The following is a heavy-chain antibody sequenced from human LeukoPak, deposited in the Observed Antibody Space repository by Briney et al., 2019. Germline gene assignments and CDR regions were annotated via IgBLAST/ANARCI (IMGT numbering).Heavy chain of an antibody. CDR1: GFTFSSYA. J-gene: IGHJ6*02. CDR3: AKEGEVFIPSLYYPYYGMDV. D-gene: IGHD3-22*01. CDR2: ISGSGGST. V-gene: IGHV3-23*01. Sequence: GGSLRLSCAASGFTFSSYAMSWVCQAPGKGLEWVSAISGSGGSTYYADSVKGRFTISRDNSKNTLYLQMNSLRAEDTAVYYCAKEGEVFIPSLYYPYYGMDVWGQGTTVTVFS.